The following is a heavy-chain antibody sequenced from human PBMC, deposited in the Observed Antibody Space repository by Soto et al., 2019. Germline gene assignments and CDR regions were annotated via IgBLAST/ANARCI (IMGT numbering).Heavy chain of an antibody. V-gene: IGHV1-2*02. D-gene: IGHD1-1*01. Sequence: ASVKVSCKASGYSFTDYYIHWVRQAPGQGLEWMGWITPNSGGTKYAQKFQGRVTMTRDTSISTAYMELTRLTSDDTAVYYCAGDSTQHWSSVENWFDPWGQGTLVTVSS. CDR2: ITPNSGGT. J-gene: IGHJ5*02. CDR1: GYSFTDYY. CDR3: AGDSTQHWSSVENWFDP.